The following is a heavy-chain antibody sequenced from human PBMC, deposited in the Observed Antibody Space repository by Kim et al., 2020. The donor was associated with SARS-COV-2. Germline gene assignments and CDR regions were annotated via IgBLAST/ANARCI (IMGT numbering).Heavy chain of an antibody. V-gene: IGHV1-69*02. Sequence: QKFQGRVTITADKSTSTAYMELSSLRSEDTAVYYCANSPYGDHITHAFDIWGQGTMVTVSS. D-gene: IGHD4-17*01. CDR3: ANSPYGDHITHAFDI. J-gene: IGHJ3*02.